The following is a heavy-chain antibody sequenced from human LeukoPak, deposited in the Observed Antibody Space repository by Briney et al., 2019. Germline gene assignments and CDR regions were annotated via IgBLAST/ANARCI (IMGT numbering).Heavy chain of an antibody. CDR1: GYSFTDYY. Sequence: ASVKVSCKASGYSFTDYYMHWVRQAPGQGLEWMGWINLNSGGTIYAQDFQGRVTMTRDTSITTAYMELSRLTSDDTAVYYCATGTVRDSYYYGMDVWGQGTTVTVSS. CDR3: ATGTVRDSYYYGMDV. D-gene: IGHD3-10*01. J-gene: IGHJ6*02. CDR2: INLNSGGT. V-gene: IGHV1-2*02.